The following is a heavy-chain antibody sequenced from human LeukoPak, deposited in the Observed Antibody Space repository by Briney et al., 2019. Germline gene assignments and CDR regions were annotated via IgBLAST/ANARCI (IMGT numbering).Heavy chain of an antibody. Sequence: AGGSLRLSCAASGFTFSSYTMHWVRQAPGKGLEWVAVIMFDGAYKYYADSVKGRFTISRDTSKNTLYLQMNSLRAEDTAVYYCAKDSSGTLFWFDPWGQGTLVTVSS. CDR3: AKDSSGTLFWFDP. V-gene: IGHV3-33*06. J-gene: IGHJ5*02. CDR2: IMFDGAYK. D-gene: IGHD6-13*01. CDR1: GFTFSSYT.